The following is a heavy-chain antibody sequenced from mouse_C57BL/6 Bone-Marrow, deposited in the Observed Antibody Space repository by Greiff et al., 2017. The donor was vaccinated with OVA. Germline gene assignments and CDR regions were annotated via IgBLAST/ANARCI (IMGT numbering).Heavy chain of an antibody. D-gene: IGHD1-2*01. Sequence: VQLQQPGAELVKPGASVKLSYKASGYTFTSYWMQWVKQRPGQGLEWIGEIDPSDSYTNYNQKFKGKATLTVDTSSSTAYMQLSSLTSEDSAVYYCARGYVARYWGQGTSVTVSS. CDR2: IDPSDSYT. CDR3: ARGYVARY. J-gene: IGHJ4*01. V-gene: IGHV1-50*01. CDR1: GYTFTSYW.